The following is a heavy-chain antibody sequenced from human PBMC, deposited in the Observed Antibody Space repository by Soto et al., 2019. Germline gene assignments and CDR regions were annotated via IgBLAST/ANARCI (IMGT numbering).Heavy chain of an antibody. CDR3: ARVPSLDY. CDR2: ISYDGSNK. CDR1: GFTFSSYA. V-gene: IGHV3-30-3*01. Sequence: QVQLVESGGGVVQPGRSLRLSCAASGFTFSSYAMHWVRQAPGKGLEWVAVISYDGSNKYYADSMKGRFTISRDNSKNTLYLQMNSLRAEDTAVYYCARVPSLDYWGQGTLVTVSS. J-gene: IGHJ4*02.